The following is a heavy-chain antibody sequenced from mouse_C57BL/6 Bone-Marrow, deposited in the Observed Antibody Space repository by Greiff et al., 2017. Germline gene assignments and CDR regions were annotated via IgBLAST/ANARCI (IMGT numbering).Heavy chain of an antibody. J-gene: IGHJ2*01. V-gene: IGHV1-64*01. CDR1: GYTFTSYW. CDR3: ARSPRWLLNFDY. D-gene: IGHD2-3*01. Sequence: QVQLQQPGAELVKPGASVKLSCKASGYTFTSYWMHWVKQRPGQGLEWIGMIHPNSGSTNYNEKFKSKATLTVDKSSSTAYMQLSSLTSEDSAVYYCARSPRWLLNFDYWGQGTTLTVSS. CDR2: IHPNSGST.